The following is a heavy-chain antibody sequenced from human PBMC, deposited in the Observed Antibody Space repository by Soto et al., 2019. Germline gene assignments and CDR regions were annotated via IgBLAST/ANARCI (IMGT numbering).Heavy chain of an antibody. J-gene: IGHJ4*02. D-gene: IGHD3-22*01. Sequence: QVQLVESGGGVVQPGRSLRLSCAASGFTFSSHGMHWVRQAPGKGLEWVAVISYDGSNKYYADSVKGRFTISRDNSKKTLYLQMNSLRAEDTAVYYCAKDLIAYYYDSSGYYPAFDYWGQGTLVTVSS. V-gene: IGHV3-30*18. CDR1: GFTFSSHG. CDR3: AKDLIAYYYDSSGYYPAFDY. CDR2: ISYDGSNK.